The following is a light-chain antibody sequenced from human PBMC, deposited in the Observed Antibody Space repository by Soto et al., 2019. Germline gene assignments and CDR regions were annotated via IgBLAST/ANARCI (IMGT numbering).Light chain of an antibody. J-gene: IGLJ1*01. V-gene: IGLV2-14*01. CDR2: EDT. CDR1: SGDIGSYNR. Sequence: QSALTQPASVSGSPGQSITISCTGTSGDIGSYNRVSWYQQHPGKAPKLIIYEDTDRPSGVSNRFSGSKSGTTASLTISGLQADDDAEYYCSSYTNSNTRACVFGTGTKLTVL. CDR3: SSYTNSNTRACV.